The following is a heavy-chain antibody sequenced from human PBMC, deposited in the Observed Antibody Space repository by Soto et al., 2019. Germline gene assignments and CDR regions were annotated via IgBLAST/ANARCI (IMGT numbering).Heavy chain of an antibody. V-gene: IGHV1-3*01. Sequence: EASVKVSCKASGYTFTSYAMHWVRQAPGQRLEWMGWINAGNGNTKYSQKFQGRVTITRDTSASTAYMEPSSLRSEDTAVYYCAREAYCSGGSCYYFDYWGQGTLVTVSS. J-gene: IGHJ4*02. D-gene: IGHD2-15*01. CDR3: AREAYCSGGSCYYFDY. CDR1: GYTFTSYA. CDR2: INAGNGNT.